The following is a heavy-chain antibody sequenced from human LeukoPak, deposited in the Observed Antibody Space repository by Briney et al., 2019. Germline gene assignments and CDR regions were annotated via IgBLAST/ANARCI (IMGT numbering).Heavy chain of an antibody. D-gene: IGHD5-12*01. J-gene: IGHJ4*02. Sequence: GSVKVSCKASGYTFTKFGVSWLRQAPGQGLEWLGWFSAYNGNTNYAQNFQGRVTLTTDTSTSTAYLELTSLRSDDTAVYFCARDYPQYRNRGYSGYGTFDYWGQGTLVTVSS. V-gene: IGHV1-18*01. CDR2: FSAYNGNT. CDR3: ARDYPQYRNRGYSGYGTFDY. CDR1: GYTFTKFG.